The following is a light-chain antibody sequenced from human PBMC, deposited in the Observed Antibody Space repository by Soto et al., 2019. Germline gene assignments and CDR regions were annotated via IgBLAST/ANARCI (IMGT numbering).Light chain of an antibody. CDR1: QSVSSTY. J-gene: IGKJ2*01. Sequence: EVVLTQSPGTLSLSPGERATLSCRASQSVSSTYLAWYQHKAGQAPRLLIYGASSRATGIPDRFTGSGSGTDFTLTISRLEPEDFAVYYCQQYGSSPPYTFGQGTKVEIK. CDR3: QQYGSSPPYT. CDR2: GAS. V-gene: IGKV3-20*01.